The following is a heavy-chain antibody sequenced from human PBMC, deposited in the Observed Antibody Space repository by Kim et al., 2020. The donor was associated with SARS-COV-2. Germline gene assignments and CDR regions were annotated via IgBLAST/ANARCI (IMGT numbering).Heavy chain of an antibody. CDR3: ARGGRELLYYYYGMDV. D-gene: IGHD1-26*01. CDR1: GFTFSSYS. V-gene: IGHV3-21*01. CDR2: ISSSSSYI. Sequence: GGSLRLSCAASGFTFSSYSMNWVRQAPGKGLEWVSSISSSSSYIYYADSVKGRFTISRDNAKNSLYLQMNSLRAEDTAVYYCARGGRELLYYYYGMDVWGQGTTRTVSS. J-gene: IGHJ6*01.